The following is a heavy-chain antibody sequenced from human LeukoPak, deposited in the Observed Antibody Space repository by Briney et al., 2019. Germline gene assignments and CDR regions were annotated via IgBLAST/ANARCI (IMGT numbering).Heavy chain of an antibody. D-gene: IGHD3-10*01. CDR3: ARDRGPQATKHPYSYYYMDV. J-gene: IGHJ6*03. CDR2: IYYSGST. V-gene: IGHV4-59*01. CDR1: GGSISSYY. Sequence: PSETLSLTCTVSGGSISSYYWSWIRQPPGKGLEWIGYIYYSGSTNYNPSLKSRVTISVDTSKNQFSLKLSSVTAADTAVYYCARDRGPQATKHPYSYYYMDVWGKGTTVTVSS.